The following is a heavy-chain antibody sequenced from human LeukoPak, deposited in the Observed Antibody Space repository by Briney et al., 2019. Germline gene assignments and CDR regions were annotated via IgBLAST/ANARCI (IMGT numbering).Heavy chain of an antibody. D-gene: IGHD4-11*01. CDR2: IYTSGST. V-gene: IGHV4-61*02. Sequence: SETLSLTCTVSGGSISSGSYYWSWIRQPAGKGLEWIGRIYTSGSTNYNPSLKSRVTMSVDASKNQFSLKLSSVTAADTAVYYCARDSLLYDYSNGATIYYMDVWGKGTTVTVSS. CDR1: GGSISSGSYY. J-gene: IGHJ6*03. CDR3: ARDSLLYDYSNGATIYYMDV.